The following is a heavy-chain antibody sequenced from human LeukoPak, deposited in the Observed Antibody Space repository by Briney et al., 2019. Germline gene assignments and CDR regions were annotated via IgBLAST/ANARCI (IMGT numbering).Heavy chain of an antibody. CDR3: ARGNNYGSGSLFYG. Sequence: ASVKVSCKTSGYTFSEYYIYWVRQAPGQGLEWMGWIDPSTGGTNYAQNFQGRVTMTRDTSTTTVYMELSSLKSDDTAVYHCARGNNYGSGSLFYGWGQGTLATVSS. D-gene: IGHD3-10*01. CDR2: IDPSTGGT. V-gene: IGHV1-2*02. CDR1: GYTFSEYY. J-gene: IGHJ4*02.